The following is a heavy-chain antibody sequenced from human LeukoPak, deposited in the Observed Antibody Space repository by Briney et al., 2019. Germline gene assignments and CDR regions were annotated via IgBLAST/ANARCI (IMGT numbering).Heavy chain of an antibody. J-gene: IGHJ4*02. CDR1: GFTFSSYA. CDR3: AKDRGIAARYFDY. Sequence: GRSLRLSCAASGFTFSSYAMHWVRQAPGKGLEWVAVISYDGSNKYYADSVKGRFTISRDNSKNTLYLQMNSLRAEDTAVYYCAKDRGIAARYFDYWGQGTLVTVSS. CDR2: ISYDGSNK. D-gene: IGHD6-6*01. V-gene: IGHV3-30-3*01.